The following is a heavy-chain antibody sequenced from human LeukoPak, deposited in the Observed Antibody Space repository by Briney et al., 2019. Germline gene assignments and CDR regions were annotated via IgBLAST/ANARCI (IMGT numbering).Heavy chain of an antibody. Sequence: SETLSLTCTVSGDSISDYYWSWIRQPPGKGREWIGHVSYSGSTNYNPSLRGRITMSVDTSNNQFSLKLSSVTAADTAVYYCARGRYSWNYGVVFDYWGQGTLVTVSS. D-gene: IGHD1-26*01. CDR1: GDSISDYY. CDR2: VSYSGST. V-gene: IGHV4-59*01. CDR3: ARGRYSWNYGVVFDY. J-gene: IGHJ4*02.